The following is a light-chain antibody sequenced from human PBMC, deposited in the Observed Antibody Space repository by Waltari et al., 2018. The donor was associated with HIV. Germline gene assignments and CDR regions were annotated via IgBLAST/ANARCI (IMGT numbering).Light chain of an antibody. J-gene: IGLJ2*01. CDR3: SSYTRRGTVV. CDR1: SSAIGSYDY. V-gene: IGLV2-14*01. CDR2: EVT. Sequence: QSALTQPASVSGSPGQSIALPCTGRSSAIGSYDYVSWYQQYPGQAPKALIYEVTSRPSGTSSRFSGSKSATTAFLAISKLQTDDEADYFCSSYTRRGTVVFGGGTRLTVL.